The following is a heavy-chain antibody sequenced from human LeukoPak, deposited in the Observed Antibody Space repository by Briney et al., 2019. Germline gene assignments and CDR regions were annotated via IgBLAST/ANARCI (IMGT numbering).Heavy chain of an antibody. CDR1: GFTFSSYA. Sequence: QPGGSLRLSCAASGFTFSSYAMHWVRQAPGKGLEWVAVISYDGSNKYYADSVKGRFTISRDNSKNTLYLQMNSLRAEDTAVYYCARARQIVVVPAACDYWGQGTLVTVSS. CDR3: ARARQIVVVPAACDY. CDR2: ISYDGSNK. J-gene: IGHJ4*02. D-gene: IGHD2-2*01. V-gene: IGHV3-30-3*01.